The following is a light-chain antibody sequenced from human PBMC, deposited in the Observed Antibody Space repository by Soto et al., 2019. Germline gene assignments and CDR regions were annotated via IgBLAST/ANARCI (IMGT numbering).Light chain of an antibody. J-gene: IGKJ1*01. Sequence: DIQMTQSPSTLSASVGDTVTITCRTSKSISNWFAWYQKKPGEAPKLLIYKASNLANGVPSSFSGSGSATEFPLTISRLQYDDFATYYCQQYNSYSTFGQGTKVDIK. CDR3: QQYNSYST. CDR1: KSISNW. V-gene: IGKV1-5*03. CDR2: KAS.